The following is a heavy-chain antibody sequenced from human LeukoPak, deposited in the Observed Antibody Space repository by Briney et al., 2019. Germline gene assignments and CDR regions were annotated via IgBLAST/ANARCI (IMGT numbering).Heavy chain of an antibody. CDR2: IDWDDDK. Sequence: SGPALVKPTPTLPLTCTFSGFSLSTSGMRVSWIRQPPGKALEWLARIDWDDDKFYSTSLKTRLTISKDTSKNQVVLTMTNMDPVDTATYYCARTNYGDYRNWFDPWGQGTLVTVSS. CDR1: GFSLSTSGMR. D-gene: IGHD4-17*01. J-gene: IGHJ5*02. CDR3: ARTNYGDYRNWFDP. V-gene: IGHV2-70*04.